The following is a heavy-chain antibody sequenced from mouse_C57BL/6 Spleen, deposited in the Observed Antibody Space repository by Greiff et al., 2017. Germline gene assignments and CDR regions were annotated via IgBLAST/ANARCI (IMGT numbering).Heavy chain of an antibody. J-gene: IGHJ4*01. CDR1: GYTFTSYW. CDR3: ARRSNYSYPYAMDY. V-gene: IGHV1-59*01. CDR2: IDPSDSYT. Sequence: QVQLKQPGAELVRPGTSVKLSCKASGYTFTSYWMHWVKQRPGQGLEWIGVIDPSDSYTNYNQKFKGKATLTVDTSSSTAYMQLSSLTSEDSAVYYCARRSNYSYPYAMDYWGQGTSVTVSS. D-gene: IGHD2-5*01.